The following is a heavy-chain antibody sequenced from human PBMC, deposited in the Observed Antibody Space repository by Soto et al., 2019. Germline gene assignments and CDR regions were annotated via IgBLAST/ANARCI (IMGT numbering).Heavy chain of an antibody. J-gene: IGHJ1*01. Sequence: QVQLVESGGGVVQPGRSLRLSCAASGFTFSSYGMHWVRQAPGKGLEWVAVRWYDGSNKYYADSVKGRFTISRDNSKNTLYLQMNSLRAEDTAVYYCARDWVRYCSGGSCYSVYFQHWGQGTLVTVSS. CDR1: GFTFSSYG. CDR3: ARDWVRYCSGGSCYSVYFQH. V-gene: IGHV3-33*01. D-gene: IGHD2-15*01. CDR2: RWYDGSNK.